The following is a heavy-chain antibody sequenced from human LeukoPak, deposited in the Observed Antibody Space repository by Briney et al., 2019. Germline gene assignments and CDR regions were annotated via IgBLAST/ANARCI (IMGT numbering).Heavy chain of an antibody. Sequence: SVKVSCRASGGSISSYTITWVRQAPGQGLEWMGRIIPIFGTATCAQDFQGRVTITADISSNTAYMEVNSLTSDDTAVYFCAKQGGARQDYYMDVWGNGTTVIVSS. CDR3: AKQGGARQDYYMDV. D-gene: IGHD3-16*01. J-gene: IGHJ6*03. CDR2: IIPIFGTA. CDR1: GGSISSYT. V-gene: IGHV1-69*08.